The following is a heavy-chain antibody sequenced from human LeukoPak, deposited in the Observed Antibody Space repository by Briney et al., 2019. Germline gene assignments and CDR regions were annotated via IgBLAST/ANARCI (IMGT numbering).Heavy chain of an antibody. CDR1: GYTFTDYN. D-gene: IGHD5/OR15-5a*01. CDR3: VRDVYMAAPSPDY. J-gene: IGHJ4*02. CDR2: MSPNSGDT. V-gene: IGHV1-2*02. Sequence: ASVKVSCKASGYTFTDYNMHWVRQAPGQGPEWMGWMSPNSGDTNYAQKFQGRVTMTRDTSITTAYMELTRLTSDDTAVYYCVRDVYMAAPSPDYWGQGTLVTVSS.